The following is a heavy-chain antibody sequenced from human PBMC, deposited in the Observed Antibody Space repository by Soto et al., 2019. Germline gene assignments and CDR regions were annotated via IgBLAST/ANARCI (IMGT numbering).Heavy chain of an antibody. CDR1: GGSISSSSYY. J-gene: IGHJ4*02. Sequence: PSETLSLTCTVSGGSISSSSYYWGWIRQPPGKGLEWIGSIYYSGSTYYNPSLKSRVTISVDTSKNQFSLKLSSVTAADTAVYYCARHVGVSEYRDYFDYWGQGTLVTVSS. D-gene: IGHD3-3*01. CDR2: IYYSGST. V-gene: IGHV4-39*01. CDR3: ARHVGVSEYRDYFDY.